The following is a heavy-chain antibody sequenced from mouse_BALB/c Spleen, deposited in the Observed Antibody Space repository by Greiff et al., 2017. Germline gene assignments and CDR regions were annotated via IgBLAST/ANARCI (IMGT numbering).Heavy chain of an antibody. V-gene: IGHV14-3*02. CDR1: GFNFKDSY. J-gene: IGHJ4*01. CDR3: ARELRSSYSPAMDY. Sequence: EVQLQESGAELVKPGASVKLSCTASGFNFKDSYMHWVKQRPEQGLEWIGRIDPANGNTKYAPKFQGKATITADTSSNTAYLQLSSLTSEDTAVYYCARELRSSYSPAMDYWGQGTSVTDSS. CDR2: IDPANGNT. D-gene: IGHD1-1*01.